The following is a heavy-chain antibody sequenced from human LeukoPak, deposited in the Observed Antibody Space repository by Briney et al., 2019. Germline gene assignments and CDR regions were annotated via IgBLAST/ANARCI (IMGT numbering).Heavy chain of an antibody. D-gene: IGHD3-10*01. Sequence: SETLSLTCAVYGGSFSGYYWSWIRQPPGKGLEWIGEINHSGSTNYNPSLKSRVTISVDTSKNQFSLKLSSVTAADTAVYYCARKRITMVRGVIIGWFDPWGQGTLVTVSS. V-gene: IGHV4-34*01. CDR3: ARKRITMVRGVIIGWFDP. CDR2: INHSGST. J-gene: IGHJ5*02. CDR1: GGSFSGYY.